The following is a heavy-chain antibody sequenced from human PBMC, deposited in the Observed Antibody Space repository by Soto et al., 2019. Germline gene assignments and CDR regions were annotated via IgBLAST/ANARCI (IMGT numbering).Heavy chain of an antibody. CDR1: GYTFTSYY. Sequence: ASVKVSCKASGYTFTSYYMHWVRQAPGQGLERMGIINPSGGSTSYAQKFQGRVTMTRDTSTSTVYMELSSLRSEDTAVYYCARRGVCSSTSCYTHNFDYWGQGTLVTVSS. J-gene: IGHJ4*02. CDR2: INPSGGST. CDR3: ARRGVCSSTSCYTHNFDY. V-gene: IGHV1-46*01. D-gene: IGHD2-2*02.